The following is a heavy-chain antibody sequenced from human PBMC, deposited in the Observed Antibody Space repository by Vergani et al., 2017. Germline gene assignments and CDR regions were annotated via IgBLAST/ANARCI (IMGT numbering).Heavy chain of an antibody. J-gene: IGHJ5*02. CDR3: ARALKFRLGVVWGNWFAA. CDR2: MNGDGDTI. Sequence: EVELVESGGGLVQPGGSLRLSCAASGFTFNEYWMHWARQVPGKGLVWVSGMNGDGDTISYADSVKGRFTISRDNAKNTLFLQMNSMRAEETAVYYCARALKFRLGVVWGNWFAAWGQGTLVIVSS. CDR1: GFTFNEYW. V-gene: IGHV3-74*01. D-gene: IGHD3-16*01.